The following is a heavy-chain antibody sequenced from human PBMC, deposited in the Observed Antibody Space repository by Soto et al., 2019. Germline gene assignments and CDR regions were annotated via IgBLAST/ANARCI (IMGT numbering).Heavy chain of an antibody. CDR3: AGVRGYSYGRYYYYYGMDV. CDR1: GYTFTGYY. D-gene: IGHD5-18*01. J-gene: IGHJ6*02. CDR2: INPNSGGT. V-gene: IGHV1-2*04. Sequence: GASVKVSCKASGYTFTGYYMHWVRQAPGQGLEWMGWINPNSGGTNYAQKFQGWVTMTRDTSISTAYMELSRLRSDDTAVYYCAGVRGYSYGRYYYYYGMDVWGQGTTVTVSS.